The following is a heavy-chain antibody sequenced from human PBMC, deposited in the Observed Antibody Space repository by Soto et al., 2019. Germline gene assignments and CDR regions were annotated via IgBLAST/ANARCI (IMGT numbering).Heavy chain of an antibody. CDR2: ISYDGSNK. D-gene: IGHD6-13*01. V-gene: IGHV3-30*18. CDR3: AKTQTSGYSSSWSDY. CDR1: GFTFSSYG. J-gene: IGHJ4*02. Sequence: GGSLRLSCAASGFTFSSYGMHWVRQAPGKGLEWVAVISYDGSNKYYADSVKGRFTISRDNSKNTLYLQMNSLRAEDTAVYYCAKTQTSGYSSSWSDYWGQGTLVTVSS.